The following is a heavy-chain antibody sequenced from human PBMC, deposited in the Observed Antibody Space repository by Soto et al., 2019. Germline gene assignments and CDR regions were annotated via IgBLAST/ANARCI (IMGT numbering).Heavy chain of an antibody. CDR1: GFTFSSYS. J-gene: IGHJ3*02. D-gene: IGHD2-15*01. CDR3: AKGYCSGGSCYPHDAFDI. Sequence: PGGSLRLSCSASGFTFSSYSMNWVRQAPGKGLEWVSAISVGGTCTYYADSVKGRFTISRDNSKNTLYLQMNSLRAEDTAVYYCAKGYCSGGSCYPHDAFDIWGQGTMVTVSS. V-gene: IGHV3-23*01. CDR2: ISVGGTCT.